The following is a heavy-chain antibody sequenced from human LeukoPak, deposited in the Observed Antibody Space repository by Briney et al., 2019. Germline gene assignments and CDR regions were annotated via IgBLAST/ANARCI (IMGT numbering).Heavy chain of an antibody. J-gene: IGHJ4*02. D-gene: IGHD3-10*01. Sequence: GASVKVSCKASGYTFTGYYMHWVRQAPGQGLEWMGWINPNSGGTNYAQKFQGRVTMTRDTSISTAYMGLSRLRSDDTAVYYCARVRLKLLWFGESFDYWGQGTLVTVSS. CDR3: ARVRLKLLWFGESFDY. V-gene: IGHV1-2*02. CDR1: GYTFTGYY. CDR2: INPNSGGT.